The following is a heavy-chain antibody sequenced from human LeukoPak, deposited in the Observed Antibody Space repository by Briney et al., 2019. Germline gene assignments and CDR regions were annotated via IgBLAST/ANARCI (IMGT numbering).Heavy chain of an antibody. V-gene: IGHV1-2*06. Sequence: ASVKVSCKASGYTFTGYYMHWVRQAPGQGLEWMGRINPNSGGTNYAQQFQGRVTMTRDTSISTAYMELSRLRSDDTAVYYCAINPGNIAARPGGDYWGQGTLVTVSS. J-gene: IGHJ4*02. CDR1: GYTFTGYY. CDR3: AINPGNIAARPGGDY. CDR2: INPNSGGT. D-gene: IGHD6-6*01.